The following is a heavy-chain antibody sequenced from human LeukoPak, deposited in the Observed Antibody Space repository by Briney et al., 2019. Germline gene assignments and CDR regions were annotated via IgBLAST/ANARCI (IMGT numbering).Heavy chain of an antibody. CDR1: GDTVSTNSGA. CDR3: ARDAYNWSDP. V-gene: IGHV6-1*01. CDR2: TYYRSRWYY. J-gene: IGHJ5*02. Sequence: SQTLSLTCAISGDTVSTNSGAWNWIRQSPSRGLEWLGRTYYRSRWYYDYAVSVKSRITINPDTSKNQFSLQLNSVTPEDTAVYYCARDAYNWSDPWGQGTLVTVSS.